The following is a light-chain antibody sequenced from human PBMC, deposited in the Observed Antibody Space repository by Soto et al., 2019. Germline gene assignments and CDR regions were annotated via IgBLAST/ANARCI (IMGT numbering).Light chain of an antibody. V-gene: IGKV3-15*01. CDR3: QQYDSWPPYT. J-gene: IGKJ2*01. Sequence: EIVMTQSPAILSVSPGERATLSCRASQSISINLAWYQQKLGQAPRLLIYGASTRATDIPARFSGSGSETEFTLTISSLQSEDFAIYYCQQYDSWPPYTFGHGTKVEIK. CDR1: QSISIN. CDR2: GAS.